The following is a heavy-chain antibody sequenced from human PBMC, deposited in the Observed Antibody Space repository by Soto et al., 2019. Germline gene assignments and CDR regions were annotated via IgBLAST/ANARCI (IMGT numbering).Heavy chain of an antibody. J-gene: IGHJ4*02. CDR1: GGCISGYY. Sequence: ETLSLTCNVSGGCISGYYWSWIRQAPGKGLQWIGYIFHTGSTSYNPSLRSRVTISVDTSKNQFSLNMNYVTAADTAVYYCENVRGYASGWRYFDYWGQGTLVTVSS. D-gene: IGHD5-12*01. CDR2: IFHTGST. CDR3: ENVRGYASGWRYFDY. V-gene: IGHV4-59*01.